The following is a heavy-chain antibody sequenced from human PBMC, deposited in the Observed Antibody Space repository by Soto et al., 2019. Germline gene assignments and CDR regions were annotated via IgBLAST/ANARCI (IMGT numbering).Heavy chain of an antibody. CDR1: GFMFSDYA. J-gene: IGHJ5*02. Sequence: GSLRLSCSASGFMFSDYAMTWARQAPGKELEWVSGLLRPGRSTYYADSVKGRFTISGDTSANTVYLQMDSLRAEDTAVYYCAKDAIANDGIWLMDSWGQGTVVTVSS. V-gene: IGHV3-23*01. D-gene: IGHD3-16*01. CDR3: AKDAIANDGIWLMDS. CDR2: LLRPGRST.